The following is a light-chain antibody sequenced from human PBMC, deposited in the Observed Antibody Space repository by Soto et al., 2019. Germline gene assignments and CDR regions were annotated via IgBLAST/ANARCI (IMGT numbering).Light chain of an antibody. CDR3: QQYDNLSIT. Sequence: DIQMTQSPSSLSASVGDRVTITCRASQSISSYLNWYQQKPGKAPKLLIYDASNLETVVPSRFSGIGSGTDFTFTISCLQPEDIATYYCQQYDNLSITFGQGTKVDI. V-gene: IGKV1-33*01. CDR1: QSISSY. CDR2: DAS. J-gene: IGKJ1*01.